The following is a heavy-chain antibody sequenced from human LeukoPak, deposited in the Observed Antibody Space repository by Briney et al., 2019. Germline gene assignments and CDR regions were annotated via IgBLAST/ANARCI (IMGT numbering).Heavy chain of an antibody. CDR3: ARLGYCSRISCPDDAFDI. D-gene: IGHD2-2*01. J-gene: IGHJ3*02. CDR2: MYHSGNT. V-gene: IGHV4-39*07. Sequence: PSETLSLTCTVSGGSISSSSYYCGWIRQPPGKGLEWIGSMYHSGNTYYNPSLKSRVTISVDTSKNQFSLKLSSVTAADTAVYYCARLGYCSRISCPDDAFDIWGQGTMVTVSS. CDR1: GGSISSSSYY.